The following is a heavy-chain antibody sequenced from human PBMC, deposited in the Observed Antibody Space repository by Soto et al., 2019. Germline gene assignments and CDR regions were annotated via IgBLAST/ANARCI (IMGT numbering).Heavy chain of an antibody. CDR1: GYALSNYG. V-gene: IGHV1-18*01. CDR3: VRDQADVDTAIRSFYYYYGMDV. CDR2: ISGYNGHT. D-gene: IGHD5-18*01. J-gene: IGHJ6*02. Sequence: QVQLVQSGTEVKRPGASVTVSCKASGYALSNYGINWVRQAPGQGLEWMGWISGYNGHTNYAQKFQGRVTMTTDTSTSTAYLDLRSLRSADTAVYYCVRDQADVDTAIRSFYYYYGMDVWGQGTTVAVSS.